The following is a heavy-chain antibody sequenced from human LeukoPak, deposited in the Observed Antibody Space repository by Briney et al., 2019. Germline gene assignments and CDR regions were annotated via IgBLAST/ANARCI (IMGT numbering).Heavy chain of an antibody. Sequence: GGSLRLSCAASGFTFSSYAMSWVRQAPGKGLEWVSAISGSSGSTYYADSVKGRFTISRDNSKNTLYLQMNSLRAEDTAVYYCAKGDRVIVASFDYWGQGTLVTVSS. D-gene: IGHD3-22*01. CDR3: AKGDRVIVASFDY. CDR2: ISGSSGST. CDR1: GFTFSSYA. J-gene: IGHJ4*02. V-gene: IGHV3-23*01.